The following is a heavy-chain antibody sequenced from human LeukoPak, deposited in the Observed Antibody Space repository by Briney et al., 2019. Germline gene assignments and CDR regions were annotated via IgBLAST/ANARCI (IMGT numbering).Heavy chain of an antibody. CDR3: ATSCSSTSCYTLDAFDI. CDR2: VDPEDGET. Sequence: GASVKVSCKVSGYTLTELSMHWVRQAPGKGLEWMGLVDPEDGETIYAEKFQGRVTITADTSTDTAYMELSSLRSEDTAVYYCATSCSSTSCYTLDAFDIWGQGTMVTVSS. D-gene: IGHD2-2*02. V-gene: IGHV1-24*01. CDR1: GYTLTELS. J-gene: IGHJ3*02.